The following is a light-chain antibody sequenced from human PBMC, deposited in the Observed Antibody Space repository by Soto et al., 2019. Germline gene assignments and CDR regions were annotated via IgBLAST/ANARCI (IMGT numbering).Light chain of an antibody. CDR2: AAS. Sequence: DIQMTQSPSSLSASVGDRVTITCRASQGISTYLNWYQQKPGKAPKLLIYAASSLQSGVPSRFSGSGSETDFTLTISSLQPEDVATYFCQKYDSVPWSFGQGTRVEI. CDR1: QGISTY. J-gene: IGKJ1*01. V-gene: IGKV1-39*01. CDR3: QKYDSVPWS.